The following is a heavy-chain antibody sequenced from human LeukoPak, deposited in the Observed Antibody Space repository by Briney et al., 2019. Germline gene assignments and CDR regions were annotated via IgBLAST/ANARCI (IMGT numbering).Heavy chain of an antibody. Sequence: SETLSLTCAVSGYSISRGYYWAWIRKPPGKGLDGIGTIYHTGSTYYTPSLGSRVTISVDTSKNEFSLNLNSVTAADTAVYYCARAGWIITSGIDYWGQGALVTVSS. CDR3: ARAGWIITSGIDY. D-gene: IGHD3-10*01. J-gene: IGHJ4*02. CDR2: IYHTGST. CDR1: GYSISRGYY. V-gene: IGHV4-38-2*01.